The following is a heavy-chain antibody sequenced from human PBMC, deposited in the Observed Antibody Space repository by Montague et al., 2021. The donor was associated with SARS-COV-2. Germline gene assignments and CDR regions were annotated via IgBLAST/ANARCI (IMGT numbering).Heavy chain of an antibody. Sequence: SLRLSCAASGFTFNDYAMHWVRQAPGKGLEWVSGISWNSGNIAYADSVKGRFSISRDNAKNSLYLQMKGLRAEDTALYYCASAQDGYSPSDYWGQGTLVTVSS. CDR3: ASAQDGYSPSDY. D-gene: IGHD5-24*01. CDR2: ISWNSGNI. CDR1: GFTFNDYA. V-gene: IGHV3-9*01. J-gene: IGHJ4*02.